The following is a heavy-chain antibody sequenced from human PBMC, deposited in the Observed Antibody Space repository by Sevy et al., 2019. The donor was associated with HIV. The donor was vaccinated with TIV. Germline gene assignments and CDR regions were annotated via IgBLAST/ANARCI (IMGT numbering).Heavy chain of an antibody. CDR2: INQDGSQK. V-gene: IGHV3-7*03. J-gene: IGHJ4*02. Sequence: GGSLRLSCATSEFTFSRYWMTWVRQAPGKGLEWVVYINQDGSQKSYVDSVKGRFTISRDNSKNSLFLQMNSLRAEDTAVYYCARAGPLGDLDHFDRWGQGTLDTVSS. D-gene: IGHD2-21*01. CDR1: EFTFSRYW. CDR3: ARAGPLGDLDHFDR.